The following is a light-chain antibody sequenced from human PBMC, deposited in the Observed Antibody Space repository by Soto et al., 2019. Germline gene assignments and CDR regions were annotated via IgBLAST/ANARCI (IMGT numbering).Light chain of an antibody. Sequence: VMTQSPATLSVSPGERATLSCWASETVATNLAWYQQKPGQAPRLLISGASTRAAGISDRFRGSGSGTEFTLTIISLRSEDSAIYYCQQYFEWPPMTFGQGTKVEI. V-gene: IGKV3-15*01. J-gene: IGKJ1*01. CDR1: ETVATN. CDR3: QQYFEWPPMT. CDR2: GAS.